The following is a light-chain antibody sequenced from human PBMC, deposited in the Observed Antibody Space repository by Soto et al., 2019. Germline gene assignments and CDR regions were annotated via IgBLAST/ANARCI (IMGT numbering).Light chain of an antibody. Sequence: EIVLTQSPGTLSLSPGERATLSCRASQSFTNNFLAWYHQKPGQAPRLLIYGASSRAAGIPDRFSGSGSGTDFTLTINRLEPDDFAVYYCQQYGSSPYTFGQGTNLEIK. CDR3: QQYGSSPYT. J-gene: IGKJ2*01. V-gene: IGKV3-20*01. CDR2: GAS. CDR1: QSFTNNF.